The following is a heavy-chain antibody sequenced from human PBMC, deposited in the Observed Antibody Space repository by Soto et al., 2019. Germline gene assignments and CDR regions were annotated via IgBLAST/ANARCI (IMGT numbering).Heavy chain of an antibody. CDR2: IYYSGST. CDR3: ARHNYGSGSTYFDY. J-gene: IGHJ4*02. CDR1: GGSISSYY. Sequence: SETLFLTCTVSGGSISSYYWSWIRQPPGKGLEWIGYIYYSGSTNYNPSLKSRVTISVDTSKNQFSLKLNSMTAADTAVYYCARHNYGSGSTYFDYWGQGTLVTVSS. V-gene: IGHV4-59*08. D-gene: IGHD3-10*01.